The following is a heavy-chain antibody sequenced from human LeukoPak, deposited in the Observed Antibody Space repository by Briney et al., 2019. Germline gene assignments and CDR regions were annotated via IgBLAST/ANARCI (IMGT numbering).Heavy chain of an antibody. V-gene: IGHV3-7*03. CDR1: GFSFSSNS. D-gene: IGHD3-16*01. J-gene: IGHJ4*02. CDR3: ARGWGSD. Sequence: GVSLRLSCAASGFSFSSNSMNWVRQAPGKGLEWVAYIKQDGSEKHHVDSVTGRFAISRDNAKSSLHLQMNNLRVEDTAIYYCARGWGSDWGQGTLVAVSS. CDR2: IKQDGSEK.